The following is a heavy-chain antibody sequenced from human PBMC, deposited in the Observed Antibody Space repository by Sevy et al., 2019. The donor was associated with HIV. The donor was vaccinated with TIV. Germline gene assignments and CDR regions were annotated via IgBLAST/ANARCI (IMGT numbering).Heavy chain of an antibody. J-gene: IGHJ4*02. CDR3: GRHDEYDAIGGTGTFDY. CDR1: GFTFSGYA. Sequence: GGSLRLSCSASGFTFSGYAMSWVRQAPGKGLEWVSTVSNRGDDTYYADSGKGRCTTSTDNTKDTLYLHLNSLRGDDTAAYFCGRHDEYDAIGGTGTFDYWGQGTLVTVSS. CDR2: VSNRGDDT. D-gene: IGHD3-16*01. V-gene: IGHV3-23*01.